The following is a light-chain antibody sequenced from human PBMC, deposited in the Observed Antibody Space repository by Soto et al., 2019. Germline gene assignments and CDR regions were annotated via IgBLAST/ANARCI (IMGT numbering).Light chain of an antibody. CDR2: EGS. CDR3: AVWDETLIEV. J-gene: IGLJ1*01. V-gene: IGLV2-14*02. Sequence: QSALTQPASVSGSPGQSITISCTGTSSDVGSYKFVSWYQQHPGKAPKLMIYEGSQRPSGVSNRFSGSTSGNTASLTISGLQAEDEADYFCAVWDETLIEVFGTGTKLTVL. CDR1: SSDVGSYKF.